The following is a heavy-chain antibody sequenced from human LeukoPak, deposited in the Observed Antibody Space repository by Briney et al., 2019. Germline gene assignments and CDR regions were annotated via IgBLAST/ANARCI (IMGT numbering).Heavy chain of an antibody. CDR2: IYSSGST. V-gene: IGHV4-4*07. D-gene: IGHD5-24*01. Sequence: SETLSLTCTVSGGSISSYYWSWIRQPAGKGLEWIGRIYSSGSTNYNPSLKSRVTISVDTSKNQFSLKLSSVTAADTAVYYCARGGQRWLQKAPFDYWGQGTLVTVSS. CDR1: GGSISSYY. J-gene: IGHJ4*02. CDR3: ARGGQRWLQKAPFDY.